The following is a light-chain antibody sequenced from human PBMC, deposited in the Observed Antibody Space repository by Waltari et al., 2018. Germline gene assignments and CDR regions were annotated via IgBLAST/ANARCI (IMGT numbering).Light chain of an antibody. CDR1: QSLVHSDGHTH. CDR3: MQGTHWPYT. V-gene: IGKV2-30*02. CDR2: RVS. J-gene: IGKJ2*01. Sequence: DVVMTQSPLSLPVTLGQAASISCKSSQSLVHSDGHTHLNWFQQRPGQSPRRLIYRVSNRDSGVPDRFSGSGSDTDFTLKISRVEAEDVGVYYCMQGTHWPYTFGQGTKLDIK.